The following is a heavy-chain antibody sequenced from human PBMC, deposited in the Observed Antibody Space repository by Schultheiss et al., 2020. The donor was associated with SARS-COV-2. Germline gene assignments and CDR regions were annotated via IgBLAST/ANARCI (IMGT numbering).Heavy chain of an antibody. CDR2: IYYSGST. CDR1: EFSLRTSGVC. Sequence: SGPTLVKPTQTLTLTCTFSEFSLRTSGVCVSWVRQPPGKGLEWIGYIYYSGSTNYNPSLKSRVTISIDTSKKQFSLRLSSVTAADTAFYYCARATSYGDYVDYWGQGTLVTVSS. CDR3: ARATSYGDYVDY. J-gene: IGHJ4*02. D-gene: IGHD4-17*01. V-gene: IGHV4-61*08.